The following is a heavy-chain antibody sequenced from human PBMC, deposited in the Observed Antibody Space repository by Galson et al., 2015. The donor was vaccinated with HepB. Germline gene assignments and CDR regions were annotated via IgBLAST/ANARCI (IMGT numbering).Heavy chain of an antibody. V-gene: IGHV3-23*01. Sequence: SLILSCAASGFTFSGYAMSWVRQAPGKGLDWVSAISGSGGSTYYADSVKGRFTISRDKSKNTLYLQMSSLRAEDTAVYYCAKDGGDYVWGSYRPYFDYWGQGTMVTVSS. D-gene: IGHD3-16*02. CDR2: ISGSGGST. CDR1: GFTFSGYA. J-gene: IGHJ4*02. CDR3: AKDGGDYVWGSYRPYFDY.